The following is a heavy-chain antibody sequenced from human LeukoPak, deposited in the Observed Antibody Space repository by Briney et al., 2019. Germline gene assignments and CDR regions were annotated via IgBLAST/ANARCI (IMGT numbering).Heavy chain of an antibody. V-gene: IGHV3-23*01. J-gene: IGHJ4*02. Sequence: GGSLRLSCAASGFTFSTYAMSWVRQAPGKGLEWFSAISGSGGSSYYADSVKGRVTISRDNSKSTPYLQMNSLRAEDTAVYYCARDSAQRWFPIDYWGQGTLVTVSS. D-gene: IGHD5-18*01. CDR3: ARDSAQRWFPIDY. CDR1: GFTFSTYA. CDR2: ISGSGGSS.